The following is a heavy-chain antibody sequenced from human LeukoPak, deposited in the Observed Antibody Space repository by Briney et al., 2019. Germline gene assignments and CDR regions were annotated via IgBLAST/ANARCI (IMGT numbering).Heavy chain of an antibody. CDR2: ISSSSTYI. D-gene: IGHD6-25*01. V-gene: IGHV3-21*01. Sequence: GGSLRLSCAASGFTFSSYSMNWVRQAPGKGLEWVSFISSSSTYIYYADSVKGRFTISRDNAKNSLYLQMNSLRADDTAVYYCARFAAGGSYYYYMDVWGKGTTVTVSS. CDR3: ARFAAGGSYYYYMDV. J-gene: IGHJ6*03. CDR1: GFTFSSYS.